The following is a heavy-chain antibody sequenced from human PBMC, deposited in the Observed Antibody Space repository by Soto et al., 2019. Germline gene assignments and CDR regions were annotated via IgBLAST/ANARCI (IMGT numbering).Heavy chain of an antibody. Sequence: QVQLVQSGAEVKKPGASVKVSCRTSGYIFTSHEITWVRLPAGQGLDWMGWVNPNTGDTGFAQRFQGRVTITYNTSINTAYMELNNLKSEDTAVYYCARGQSLHRWLDPWGPGTQVTVSS. CDR2: VNPNTGDT. CDR1: GYIFTSHE. CDR3: ARGQSLHRWLDP. V-gene: IGHV1-8*01. D-gene: IGHD4-4*01. J-gene: IGHJ5*02.